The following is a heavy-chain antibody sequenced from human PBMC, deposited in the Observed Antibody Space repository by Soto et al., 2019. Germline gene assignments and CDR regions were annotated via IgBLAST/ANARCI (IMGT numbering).Heavy chain of an antibody. Sequence: PGGSLRLSCAASGFTFSSYSMNWVRQAPGKGLEWVSYISSSSSTIYYADSVKGRFTISRDNAKNSLYLQMNSLRAEDTAVYYCARVEGYGSGSYYNDYYYYMDVWGKGTTVTVSS. CDR3: ARVEGYGSGSYYNDYYYYMDV. D-gene: IGHD3-10*01. J-gene: IGHJ6*03. V-gene: IGHV3-48*01. CDR2: ISSSSSTI. CDR1: GFTFSSYS.